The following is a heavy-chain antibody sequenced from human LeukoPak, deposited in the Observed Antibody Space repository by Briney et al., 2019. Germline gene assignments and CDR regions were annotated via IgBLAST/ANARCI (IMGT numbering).Heavy chain of an antibody. V-gene: IGHV4-59*08. D-gene: IGHD5-12*01. CDR1: GGPITNYY. CDR2: ISYTGSA. CDR3: ARRPVARMSDVFDI. Sequence: SETLSLTCTVSGGPITNYYWNWIRQPPGKGLEWIGSISYTGSANYNPSLRSRITMSADTSKNQLSLSLTSVAAADTAVYYCARRPVARMSDVFDIWGHGTMATVSS. J-gene: IGHJ3*02.